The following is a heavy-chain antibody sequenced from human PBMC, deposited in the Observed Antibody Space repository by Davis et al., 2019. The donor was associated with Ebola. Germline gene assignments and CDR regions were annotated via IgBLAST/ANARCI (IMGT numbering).Heavy chain of an antibody. CDR2: IYYSGST. CDR3: ARPVGVYYHYFDY. D-gene: IGHD1-26*01. Sequence: SETLSLTCTVSGGSVSSGYYYWSWVRQPPGKGLEWIGYIYYSGSTYYNPSLKSRVAMSVDTSKNQFSLKLSSATAADTAVYYCARPVGVYYHYFDYWGQGTLVTVSS. V-gene: IGHV4-61*01. CDR1: GGSVSSGYYY. J-gene: IGHJ4*02.